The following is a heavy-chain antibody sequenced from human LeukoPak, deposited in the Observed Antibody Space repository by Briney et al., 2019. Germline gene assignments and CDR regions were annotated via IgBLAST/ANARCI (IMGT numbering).Heavy chain of an antibody. V-gene: IGHV3-33*01. D-gene: IGHD1-7*01. CDR1: GFTFTSYG. CDR3: ARPSGTWGAFDI. Sequence: GRSLRLSCAASGFTFTSYGMHWVRQAPGNGLEWVAVIWNDGSNKYYADSVKGRFTISRDNSKNTLYLQMNSLRVEDMAVYYCARPSGTWGAFDIWGQGTMVTVSS. J-gene: IGHJ3*02. CDR2: IWNDGSNK.